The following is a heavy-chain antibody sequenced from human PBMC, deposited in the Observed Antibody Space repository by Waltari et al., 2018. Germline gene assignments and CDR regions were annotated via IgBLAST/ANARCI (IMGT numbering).Heavy chain of an antibody. CDR1: GGTFSSYA. CDR3: ARGGNYYDSSGYPFDY. V-gene: IGHV1-69*15. D-gene: IGHD3-22*01. Sequence: QVQLVQSGAEVKKPGSSVKVSCKASGGTFSSYAIRWVRQAPGQGLEWMGRIIPIFGTANYAQKFQGRVTITADESTSTAYMELSSLRSEDTAVYYCARGGNYYDSSGYPFDYWGQGTLVTVSS. CDR2: IIPIFGTA. J-gene: IGHJ4*02.